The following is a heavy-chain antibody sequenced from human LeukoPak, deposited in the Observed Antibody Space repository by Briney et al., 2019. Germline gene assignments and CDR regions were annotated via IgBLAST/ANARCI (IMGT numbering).Heavy chain of an antibody. J-gene: IGHJ4*02. CDR3: GRSPRGGDIDD. V-gene: IGHV4-39*01. D-gene: IGHD2-21*02. CDR2: IYYTGRT. Sequence: SETLSLTCTVSGGSIRTPSYYWGSIRQPPGTGLEWIGSIYYTGRTFNNPSLKSRVAISVHTSKKLLSLELGSVTAADTAVYYCGRSPRGGDIDDWGQGTLVTVSS. CDR1: GGSIRTPSYY.